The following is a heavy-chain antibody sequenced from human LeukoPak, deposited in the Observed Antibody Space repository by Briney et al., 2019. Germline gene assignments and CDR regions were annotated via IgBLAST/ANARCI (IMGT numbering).Heavy chain of an antibody. J-gene: IGHJ6*02. Sequence: SQTLSLTCTISGASISTGGFYWTWIRQPPGEGLEWIGYIYYTGSVDYNASLKSRLTISLDTSKNRFSLKLNSVTAADTAVYYCARDHSYYFGSQTSTLDVWGQGTAVTVSS. CDR2: IYYTGSV. V-gene: IGHV4-31*03. CDR1: GASISTGGFY. D-gene: IGHD3-10*01. CDR3: ARDHSYYFGSQTSTLDV.